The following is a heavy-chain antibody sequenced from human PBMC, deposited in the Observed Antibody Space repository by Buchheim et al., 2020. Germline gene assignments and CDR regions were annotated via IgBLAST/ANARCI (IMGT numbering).Heavy chain of an antibody. D-gene: IGHD2-2*01. Sequence: QVQLVESGGGVVQPGRSLRLSCAASGFTFSSYGMHWVRQAPGKGLEWVAVIWYDGSNKYYADSVKGRFTISRDNSKNTLYLQMNSLRAEDTAVYYCAREVVVPAATGYYYYGMDVWGQGTT. CDR1: GFTFSSYG. CDR2: IWYDGSNK. J-gene: IGHJ6*02. CDR3: AREVVVPAATGYYYYGMDV. V-gene: IGHV3-33*01.